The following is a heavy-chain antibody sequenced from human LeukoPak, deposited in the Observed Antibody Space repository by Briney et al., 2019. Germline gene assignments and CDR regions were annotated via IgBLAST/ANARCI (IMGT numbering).Heavy chain of an antibody. Sequence: SVKVSCKASGGTFSSYAISWVRQAPGQGLEWMGGIIPIFGTANYAQKFQGRVTITADESTSTAYMELSSLRSEDTAVYYCASDAADNGYVWGSWGQGTLVTVSS. V-gene: IGHV1-69*13. CDR1: GGTFSSYA. D-gene: IGHD3-16*01. CDR3: ASDAADNGYVWGS. J-gene: IGHJ5*02. CDR2: IIPIFGTA.